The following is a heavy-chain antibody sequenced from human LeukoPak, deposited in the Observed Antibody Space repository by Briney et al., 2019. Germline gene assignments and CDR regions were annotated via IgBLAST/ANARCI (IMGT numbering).Heavy chain of an antibody. J-gene: IGHJ4*02. CDR2: IYSGGST. CDR1: GFIFSNYG. V-gene: IGHV3-53*01. CDR3: ARAVWDSSSWYEGYYFDY. D-gene: IGHD6-13*01. Sequence: GGSLRLSCAASGFIFSNYGLVWVRQAPGKGLEWVSVIYSGGSTYYADSVKGRFTISRDNSKNTLYLQMNSLRAEDTAVYYCARAVWDSSSWYEGYYFDYWGQGTLVTVSS.